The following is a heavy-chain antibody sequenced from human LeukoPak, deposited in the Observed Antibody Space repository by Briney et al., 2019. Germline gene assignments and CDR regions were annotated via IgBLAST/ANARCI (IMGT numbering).Heavy chain of an antibody. D-gene: IGHD2-15*01. CDR2: ISGSGAGP. CDR3: EKVSRGSCYSLCDFDY. V-gene: IGHV3-23*01. Sequence: GGSLRLSCAPSRFTLTTYAMSCGRHAPGKGRGCVSAISGSGAGPYSAEFVKARLTISRDNSKNTLYLQMNSLRAEDTAVYYCEKVSRGSCYSLCDFDYWGEGTLVTVSS. J-gene: IGHJ4*02. CDR1: RFTLTTYA.